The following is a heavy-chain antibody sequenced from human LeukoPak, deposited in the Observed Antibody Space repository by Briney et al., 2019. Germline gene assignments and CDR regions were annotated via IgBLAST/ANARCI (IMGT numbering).Heavy chain of an antibody. D-gene: IGHD4-17*01. V-gene: IGHV4-31*03. CDR1: GGPISSGGYY. Sequence: ASETLSLTCTVSGGPISSGGYYWSRIRQHPGKGLEWIGYIYYSGSTSYNPSLKSRVTISVDTSKNQFSLKLSSVTAADTAVYYCARATTVTTPADYWGRGTLVTVSS. J-gene: IGHJ4*02. CDR2: IYYSGST. CDR3: ARATTVTTPADY.